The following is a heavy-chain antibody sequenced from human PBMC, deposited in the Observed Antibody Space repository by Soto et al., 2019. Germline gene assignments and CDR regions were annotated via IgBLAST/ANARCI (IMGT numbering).Heavy chain of an antibody. CDR1: GGSISSTGFYY. J-gene: IGHJ5*02. CDR3: ARSWPPGAGWANWFDP. D-gene: IGHD3-9*01. V-gene: IGHV4-31*03. CDR2: IYYSGAT. Sequence: QVQLQESGPGLVKPSQTLSLTCSVSGGSISSTGFYYWSWIRQHPGKGPEWVGYIYYSGATYYNPSPPSRLTILVATSTNQFSLNLSSVTAAATAVYYCARSWPPGAGWANWFDPWGQGTLVIVSS.